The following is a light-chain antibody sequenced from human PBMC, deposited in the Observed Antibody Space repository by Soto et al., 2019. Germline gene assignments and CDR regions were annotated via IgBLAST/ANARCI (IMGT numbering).Light chain of an antibody. V-gene: IGLV1-51*01. Sequence: QSVLTQPPSVSAAPGQKVTISCSGSSXNIGGNSVSWYQQLPGTARKLLIYDDNKRPSGIPDRFSGSKSGTSATLGITGFQTGDEADYYCGSWDSSLSAYVFGTGTKSPS. CDR3: GSWDSSLSAYV. J-gene: IGLJ1*01. CDR2: DDN. CDR1: SXNIGGNS.